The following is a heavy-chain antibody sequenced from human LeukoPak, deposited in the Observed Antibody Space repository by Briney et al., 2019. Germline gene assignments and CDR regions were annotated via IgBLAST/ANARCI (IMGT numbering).Heavy chain of an antibody. D-gene: IGHD1-7*01. CDR3: ARDVTGTRGDVRRFDP. V-gene: IGHV3-74*01. CDR1: GFTFSSYW. J-gene: IGHJ5*02. CDR2: INTDGSST. Sequence: PGGSLRLSCAASGFTFSSYWMHWVRQAPGKGLVWVSRINTDGSSTTYADSVKGRFTISRDNAKNTLYLQMNSLRTDDTAVYYCARDVTGTRGDVRRFDPWGQGTLVTVSS.